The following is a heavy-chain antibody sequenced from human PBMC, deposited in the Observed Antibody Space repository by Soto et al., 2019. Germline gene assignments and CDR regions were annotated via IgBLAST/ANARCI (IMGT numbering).Heavy chain of an antibody. V-gene: IGHV4-59*12. Sequence: SETLSLTCTVSGGSISSYYWSWIRQPPGKGLEWIGNIYYSGSPNYNPSLKSRVTISVDTSKNQFSLKLSSVTAADTAVYYCASSNGLGFDYWGQGTLVTVSS. D-gene: IGHD2-8*01. CDR1: GGSISSYY. J-gene: IGHJ4*02. CDR2: IYYSGSP. CDR3: ASSNGLGFDY.